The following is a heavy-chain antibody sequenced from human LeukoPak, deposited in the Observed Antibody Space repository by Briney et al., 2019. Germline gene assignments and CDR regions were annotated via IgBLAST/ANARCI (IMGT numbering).Heavy chain of an antibody. D-gene: IGHD3-22*01. J-gene: IGHJ4*02. CDR3: AKIMIVVVTKCAVDY. CDR1: GFTFSSYA. V-gene: IGHV3-23*01. Sequence: GGSLRLSCAASGFTFSSYAMSWVRQAPGKGLEWVSSSGDNTRYADSVKGRFTISRDNFKNTLDMQMNGLRAEDTAVYYCAKIMIVVVTKCAVDYWGQGTLVTVSS. CDR2: SGDNT.